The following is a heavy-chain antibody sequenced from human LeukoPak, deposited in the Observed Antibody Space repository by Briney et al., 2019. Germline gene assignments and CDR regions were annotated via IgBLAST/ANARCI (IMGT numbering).Heavy chain of an antibody. CDR3: ARVVLSGYYNEYYFDY. D-gene: IGHD3-9*01. V-gene: IGHV1-69*05. J-gene: IGHJ4*02. CDR2: IIPIFGTA. CDR1: GGTFISYA. Sequence: SVKVSCKASGGTFISYAISWVRQAPGQGLEWMGRIIPIFGTASYAQKFQGRVTITTDESTSTDYMELSSLRSEDTAVYYCARVVLSGYYNEYYFDYWGQGTLVTVSS.